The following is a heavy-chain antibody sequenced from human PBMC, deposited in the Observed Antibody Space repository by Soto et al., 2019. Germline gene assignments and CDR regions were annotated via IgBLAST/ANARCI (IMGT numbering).Heavy chain of an antibody. CDR3: ARDLYCSSTSCYEPKAFWLEP. V-gene: IGHV1-2*04. CDR1: GYTFTGYY. Sequence: ASVKVSCKASGYTFTGYYMRWVRQAPGQGLEWMGWINPNSGGTNYAQKFQGWVTMTRDTSISKAYRELSRLRSDDTAVYYCARDLYCSSTSCYEPKAFWLEPWGQGTLVTVSS. J-gene: IGHJ5*02. D-gene: IGHD2-2*01. CDR2: INPNSGGT.